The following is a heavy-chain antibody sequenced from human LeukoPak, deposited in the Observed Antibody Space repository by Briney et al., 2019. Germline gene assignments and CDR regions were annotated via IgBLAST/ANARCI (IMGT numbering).Heavy chain of an antibody. V-gene: IGHV3-9*03. CDR3: AKGYCSSTSCLFDP. CDR1: GFTFDDYA. CDR2: ISWNSGSI. J-gene: IGHJ5*02. D-gene: IGHD2-2*01. Sequence: PGGSLRLSCAASGFTFDDYAMHWVRQAPGKGLEWVSGISWNSGSIGYADSVKGRFTISRDNAKSSLYLQMNSLRAEDMALYYCAKGYCSSTSCLFDPWGQGTLVTVSS.